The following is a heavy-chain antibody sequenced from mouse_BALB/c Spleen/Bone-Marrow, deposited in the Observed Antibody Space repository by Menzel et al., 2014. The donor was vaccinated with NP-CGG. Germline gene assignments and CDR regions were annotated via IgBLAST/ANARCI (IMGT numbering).Heavy chain of an antibody. CDR3: ARSGGYGNCLAWFAY. Sequence: EVQLQQSGAELVKPGASVKLSCTASGFNIKDTYMHWVKQRPEQGLEWIGRIDPANGNTKYDPKLQGKATITADTSSNTAYLQLSSLTSEDTAVYYCARSGGYGNCLAWFAYWGQGTLVTVSA. V-gene: IGHV14-3*02. J-gene: IGHJ3*01. D-gene: IGHD2-10*02. CDR1: GFNIKDTY. CDR2: IDPANGNT.